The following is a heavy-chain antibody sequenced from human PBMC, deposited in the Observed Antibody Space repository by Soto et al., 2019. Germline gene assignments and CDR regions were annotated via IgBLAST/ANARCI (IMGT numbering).Heavy chain of an antibody. CDR1: GFTFSSYG. Sequence: QVQLVESGGGVVQPGRSLRLSCAASGFTFSSYGMHWVRQAPGKGLEWVAVIWYDGSNKYYADSVKGRFTISRDNSKNTLYLQMNSLRAEDTAVYYCARDINYYDSSGYYYPFDYWGQGTLVTVSS. J-gene: IGHJ4*02. CDR2: IWYDGSNK. CDR3: ARDINYYDSSGYYYPFDY. V-gene: IGHV3-33*01. D-gene: IGHD3-22*01.